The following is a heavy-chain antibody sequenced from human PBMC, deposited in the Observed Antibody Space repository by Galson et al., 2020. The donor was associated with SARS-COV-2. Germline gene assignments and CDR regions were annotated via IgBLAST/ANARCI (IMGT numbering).Heavy chain of an antibody. CDR3: ARHGRGELLFPFDY. J-gene: IGHJ4*02. CDR2: TYDSGST. Sequence: SETLSLTCTVSGGSISSSIYFWGWIRQPPGKALQWIGTTYDSGSTYYDPSLKSRLTISVDTSKNQFSLKLSSVTAADTAVYYWARHGRGELLFPFDYWGQGILVTVSS. CDR1: GGSISSSIYF. D-gene: IGHD1-26*01. V-gene: IGHV4-39*01.